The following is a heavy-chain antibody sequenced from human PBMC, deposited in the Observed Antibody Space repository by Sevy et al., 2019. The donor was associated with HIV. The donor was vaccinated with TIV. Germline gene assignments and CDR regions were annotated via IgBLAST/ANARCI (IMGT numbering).Heavy chain of an antibody. CDR1: GFTFSSYA. CDR2: ISGSGGST. Sequence: GGSLRLSCVASGFTFSSYAMSWVRQAPGKGLEWVSAISGSGGSTYYADSVKGRFTISRDNPKNTLYLQMNSLRAEDTAVYYCAKDPSSSWVSVSFDYWGQGTLVTVSS. V-gene: IGHV3-23*01. CDR3: AKDPSSSWVSVSFDY. D-gene: IGHD6-13*01. J-gene: IGHJ4*02.